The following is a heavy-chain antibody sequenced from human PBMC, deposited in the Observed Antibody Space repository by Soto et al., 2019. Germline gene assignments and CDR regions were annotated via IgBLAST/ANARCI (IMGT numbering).Heavy chain of an antibody. CDR3: AAAYNSAWNNCFDP. V-gene: IGHV3-74*01. D-gene: IGHD3-22*01. CDR2: INGDGTNR. CDR1: GFTFTSNW. Sequence: EVQLVESGGGLVQPGGSLRLSCAASGFTFTSNWIHWVRQAPGEGLVWVSRINGDGTNRIYADSVKGRFTISRDNAKNMVYLQMNSLRVEDTAVYYCAAAYNSAWNNCFDPWGQGTLVTVSS. J-gene: IGHJ5*02.